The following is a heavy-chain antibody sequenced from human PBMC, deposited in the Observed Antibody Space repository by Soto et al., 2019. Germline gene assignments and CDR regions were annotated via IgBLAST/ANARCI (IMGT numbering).Heavy chain of an antibody. CDR3: ARHIVLSPRGVGGMDV. CDR2: IYPGDSDT. V-gene: IGHV5-51*01. Sequence: GESLKISCKGSGYSFTSYWIGWVRQMPGKGLEWMGIIYPGDSDTRYSPSFQGQVTISADKSISTAYLQWSSLKASDTAMYYCARHIVLSPRGVGGMDVWGQGTTVTVSS. J-gene: IGHJ6*02. CDR1: GYSFTSYW. D-gene: IGHD3-10*01.